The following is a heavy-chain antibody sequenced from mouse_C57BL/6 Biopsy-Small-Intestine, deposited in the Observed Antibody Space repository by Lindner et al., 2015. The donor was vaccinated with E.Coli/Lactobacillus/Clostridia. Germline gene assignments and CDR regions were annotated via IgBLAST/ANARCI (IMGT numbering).Heavy chain of an antibody. J-gene: IGHJ4*01. CDR3: AREPYAKYGGNPYDY. Sequence: SVKVSCKASGYTFTNYGITWVRQAPGQGLEWMGWISGYNNGGTNYAQRLQGRVTMTTDTSTSTAYMELRSLRSDDTAIYYCAREPYAKYGGNPYDYWGQGTLVTVSS. D-gene: IGHD1-1*01. CDR1: GYTFTNYG. CDR2: ISGYNNGG. V-gene: IGHV1-14*01.